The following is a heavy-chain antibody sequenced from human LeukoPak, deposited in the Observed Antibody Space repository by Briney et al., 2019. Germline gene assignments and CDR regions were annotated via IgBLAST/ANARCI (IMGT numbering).Heavy chain of an antibody. D-gene: IGHD6-13*01. CDR2: IDTAGDT. V-gene: IGHV3-13*01. Sequence: PGGSLRLSCAASGFTFSSYDMHWVRQATGKGLEWVSAIDTAGDTYYPASVKGRFTISRENAKNSLYLQMNSLRAGDTAVYYCAREGAAAGTISAFDIWGQGTMVTVSS. J-gene: IGHJ3*02. CDR1: GFTFSSYD. CDR3: AREGAAAGTISAFDI.